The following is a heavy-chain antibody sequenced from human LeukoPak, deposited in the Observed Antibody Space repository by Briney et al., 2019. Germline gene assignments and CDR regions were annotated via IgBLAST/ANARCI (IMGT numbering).Heavy chain of an antibody. J-gene: IGHJ4*02. CDR3: ARGDPTRFGVVTYVHDY. CDR2: INPNSGGT. D-gene: IGHD3-3*01. Sequence: ASVKVSCKASGYTFTGYYMHWVRQAPGQGLEWMGWINPNSGGTNYAQKFQGRVTMTRDTSISTAYMELSRLRSDDTAVYYCARGDPTRFGVVTYVHDYWGQGTLVTVSS. CDR1: GYTFTGYY. V-gene: IGHV1-2*02.